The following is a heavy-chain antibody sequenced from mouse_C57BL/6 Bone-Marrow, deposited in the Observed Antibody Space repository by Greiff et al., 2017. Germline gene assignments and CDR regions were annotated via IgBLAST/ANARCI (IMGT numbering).Heavy chain of an antibody. D-gene: IGHD2-5*01. V-gene: IGHV1-72*01. CDR3: ARSGDYYSNYLAWFVY. CDR1: GYTFTSYW. CDR2: IDPNSGGT. J-gene: IGHJ3*01. Sequence: VQLQQSGAELVKPGASVKLSCKASGYTFTSYWMHWVKQRPGRGLEWIGRIDPNSGGTKYNEKFKSKATLTVDKPSSTAYMQLSSLTSEDSAVYYCARSGDYYSNYLAWFVYWGQGTLVTVSA.